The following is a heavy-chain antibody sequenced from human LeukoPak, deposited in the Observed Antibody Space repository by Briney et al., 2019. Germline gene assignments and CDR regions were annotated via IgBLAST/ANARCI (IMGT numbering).Heavy chain of an antibody. CDR2: IYYSGNT. CDR1: GGSISSSSYY. D-gene: IGHD6-19*01. V-gene: IGHV4-39*01. CDR3: ASPGYTSGWSDFDY. Sequence: SETLSLTCTVSGGSISSSSYYWGWIRHPPGKGLEWIGSIYYSGNTYYNPSLKSRVSISADTSKNQFSLRLSSVNAADTAVYYCASPGYTSGWSDFDYWGQGALVTVSS. J-gene: IGHJ4*02.